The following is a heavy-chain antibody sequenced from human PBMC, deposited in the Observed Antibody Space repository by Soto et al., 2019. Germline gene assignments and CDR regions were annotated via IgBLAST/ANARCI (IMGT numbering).Heavy chain of an antibody. CDR3: ARGTYRSKTDFDY. Sequence: GGSLRLSCAASGFTFSSYSMNWVRQAPGKGLEWVSSISSSSSYIYYANSVKGRFTIFRDNAQNSLYLQMTSLRAEGTAVYYCARGTYRSKTDFDYWGQGTLVTVSS. CDR2: ISSSSSYI. CDR1: GFTFSSYS. J-gene: IGHJ4*02. D-gene: IGHD6-13*01. V-gene: IGHV3-21*04.